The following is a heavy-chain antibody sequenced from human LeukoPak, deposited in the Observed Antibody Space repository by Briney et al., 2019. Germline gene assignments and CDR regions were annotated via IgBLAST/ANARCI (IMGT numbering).Heavy chain of an antibody. V-gene: IGHV3-23*01. J-gene: IGHJ4*02. Sequence: PGGSLRLSCAASGFTFSSYAMSWVRQAPGKGLEWVSTISGSGGSTYYTDSVKGRFTISRDNSKNTLYLQMNSLRAEDTAVYYCAKSIVGTTSISRSDFWGQGTLVTVSS. D-gene: IGHD1-26*01. CDR1: GFTFSSYA. CDR3: AKSIVGTTSISRSDF. CDR2: ISGSGGST.